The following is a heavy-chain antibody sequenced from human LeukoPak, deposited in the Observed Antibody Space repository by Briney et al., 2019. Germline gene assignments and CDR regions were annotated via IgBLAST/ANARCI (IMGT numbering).Heavy chain of an antibody. D-gene: IGHD1-26*01. Sequence: PGGSQRLSCAPSGFTLSSYAMHWVRQAPGKGLEYVSAISKNGGNTYYANSVKGRFSISRDNSKNTLYLQMGSLRTEDMAVYYCARVGEGRYYQYYYMDVWGKGTTVTVSS. J-gene: IGHJ6*03. CDR2: ISKNGGNT. CDR3: ARVGEGRYYQYYYMDV. V-gene: IGHV3-64*01. CDR1: GFTLSSYA.